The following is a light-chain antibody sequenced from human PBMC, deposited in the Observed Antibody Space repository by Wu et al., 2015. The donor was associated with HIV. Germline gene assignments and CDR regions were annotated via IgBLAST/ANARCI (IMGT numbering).Light chain of an antibody. CDR1: QSVSSSY. CDR3: QQYGTSPYT. Sequence: EIVLTQSPGTLSLSPGERATLSCRASQSVSSSYLAWYQQKPGQAPRFLMYGASNRATGIPDRFSGSGSGTDFTLTISRLEPEDFAVYYCQQYGTSPYTFGQGTKLEIK. J-gene: IGKJ2*01. CDR2: GAS. V-gene: IGKV3-20*01.